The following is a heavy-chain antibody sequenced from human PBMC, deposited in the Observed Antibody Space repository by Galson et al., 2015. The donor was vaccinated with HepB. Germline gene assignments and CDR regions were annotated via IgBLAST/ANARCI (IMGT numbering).Heavy chain of an antibody. CDR3: ARVNYDSSGYPLDY. CDR2: IYYSGST. CDR1: GGSISSGGYS. Sequence: TLSLTCAVSGGSISSGGYSWSWIRQPPGKGLEWIGYIYYSGSTYYNPSLKSRVTISVDTSKNQFSLKLSSVTAADTAVYYCARVNYDSSGYPLDYWGQGTLVTVSS. D-gene: IGHD3-22*01. J-gene: IGHJ4*02. V-gene: IGHV4-30-4*07.